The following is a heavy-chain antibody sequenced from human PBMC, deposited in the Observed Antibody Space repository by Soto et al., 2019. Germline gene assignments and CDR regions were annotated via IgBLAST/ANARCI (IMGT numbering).Heavy chain of an antibody. Sequence: HVQLVESGGGVVQPGRSLRLACVASGFIFSGHGMHWVRQVPGKGLEWVAVVSYDGRHTHYADSVKGRFTISRDNSKNKVYLQMNSLRAEDAARYYCAKARPNSSSCPDYLGQGTLVTVSS. CDR2: VSYDGRHT. CDR3: AKARPNSSSCPDY. V-gene: IGHV3-30*18. J-gene: IGHJ4*02. CDR1: GFIFSGHG. D-gene: IGHD6-13*01.